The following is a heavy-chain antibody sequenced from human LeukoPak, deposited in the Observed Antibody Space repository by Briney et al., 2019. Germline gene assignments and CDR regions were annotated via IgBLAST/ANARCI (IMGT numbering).Heavy chain of an antibody. Sequence: GESLKISCEASEDTFNNYWIAWVRQVPGKGLEWVGIIFPGDSDTRYSPSLQGHVTTSADKSVSTAYLQWGSLKASDSAMYYCVRDRNGRYAFDIWGLGTRVTVSS. CDR3: VRDRNGRYAFDI. V-gene: IGHV5-51*01. D-gene: IGHD1-14*01. J-gene: IGHJ3*02. CDR2: IFPGDSDT. CDR1: EDTFNNYW.